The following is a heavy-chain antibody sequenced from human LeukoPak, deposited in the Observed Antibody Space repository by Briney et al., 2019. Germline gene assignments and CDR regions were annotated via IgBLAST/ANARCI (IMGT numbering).Heavy chain of an antibody. J-gene: IGHJ4*02. Sequence: SVNVSCKASGGTFSSYAISWVRQAPGQGLEWMGGIIPIFGTANYAQKFQGRVTITADESTSTAYMELSSLRSEDTAVYYCARADSYYYDSSGYYLDYWGQGTLVTVSS. CDR3: ARADSYYYDSSGYYLDY. CDR1: GGTFSSYA. V-gene: IGHV1-69*01. D-gene: IGHD3-22*01. CDR2: IIPIFGTA.